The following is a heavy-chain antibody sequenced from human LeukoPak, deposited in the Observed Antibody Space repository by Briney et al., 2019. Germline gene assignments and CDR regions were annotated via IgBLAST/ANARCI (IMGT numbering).Heavy chain of an antibody. Sequence: PSETLSLTCTVSGGSISSGSYYWSWIRQPAGKGLEWIGRIYTSGSTNYNPSLKSRVTISVDTSKNQFSLKLSSVTAADTAVYYCARVLHSSDSSGTFFDYWGQGTLVTVSS. CDR3: ARVLHSSDSSGTFFDY. D-gene: IGHD6-19*01. CDR2: IYTSGST. CDR1: GGSISSGSYY. V-gene: IGHV4-61*02. J-gene: IGHJ4*02.